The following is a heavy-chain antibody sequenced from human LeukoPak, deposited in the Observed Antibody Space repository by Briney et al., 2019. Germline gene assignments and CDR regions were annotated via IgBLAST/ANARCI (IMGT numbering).Heavy chain of an antibody. V-gene: IGHV3-33*01. J-gene: IGHJ6*04. CDR2: IWYDGSEK. D-gene: IGHD5-12*01. Sequence: GRSLRLSCAASGFFFGNFDMDWVRQVPAKGLQWVASIWYDGSEKSYADSVKGRLIRSRDKCKNTVFLQMNSLRVEDTALYYCARRSGYSLDVWGEGTTVTVSS. CDR3: ARRSGYSLDV. CDR1: GFFFGNFD.